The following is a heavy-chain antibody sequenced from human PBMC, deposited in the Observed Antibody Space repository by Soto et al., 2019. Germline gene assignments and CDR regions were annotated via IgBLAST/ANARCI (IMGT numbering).Heavy chain of an antibody. CDR1: GGSFSGYY. CDR2: INHSGST. Sequence: SETLSLTCAVYGGSFSGYYWSWIRQPPGKGLEWIGEINHSGSTNYNPSLKSRVTISVDTSKNQLSMKLSSVTAADTAVYYCARGWGRIFDYWGQGTLVTVSS. D-gene: IGHD7-27*01. V-gene: IGHV4-34*01. J-gene: IGHJ4*02. CDR3: ARGWGRIFDY.